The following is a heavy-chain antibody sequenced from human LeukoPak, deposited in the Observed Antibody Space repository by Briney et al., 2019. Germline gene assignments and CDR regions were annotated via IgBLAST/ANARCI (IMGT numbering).Heavy chain of an antibody. CDR2: ISSSGSTI. CDR3: ARDHYYDSSGPGSYYFDY. Sequence: GGSLRLSCAASGFTFSDYYMSWIRQAPGKGLEWVSYISSSGSTIYYADSVKGRFTISRDNAKNSLYLQMHSLRAEDTAVYYCARDHYYDSSGPGSYYFDYWGQGTLVTVSS. J-gene: IGHJ4*02. V-gene: IGHV3-11*01. CDR1: GFTFSDYY. D-gene: IGHD3-22*01.